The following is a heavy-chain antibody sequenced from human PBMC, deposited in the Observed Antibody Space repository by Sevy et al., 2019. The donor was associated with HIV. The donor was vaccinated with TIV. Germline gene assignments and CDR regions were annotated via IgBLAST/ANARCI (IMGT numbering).Heavy chain of an antibody. Sequence: SETLSLTCTVSGGSINNYYWSWIRQPPGKGLGWIADIFYSGSTNYSPSLRSRVTISVDTSKNQFSLSLSSVTAADTAVYHCARVGGQGIFDYWGPGVLVTVSS. J-gene: IGHJ4*02. D-gene: IGHD2-15*01. CDR1: GGSINNYY. CDR2: IFYSGST. V-gene: IGHV4-59*01. CDR3: ARVGGQGIFDY.